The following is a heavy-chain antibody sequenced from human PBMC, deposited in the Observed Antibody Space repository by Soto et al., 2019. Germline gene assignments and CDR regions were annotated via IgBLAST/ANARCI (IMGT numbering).Heavy chain of an antibody. Sequence: GGSVRLSCAASGFTFSSYAMYWVRQAPGKGLEWVSAISGSGRSTYYADSVKGRFTISRDSSNDTLYLQMNSLRAEDTAVYYCAKWMTWSPALVFDIWCKGTMVTGSS. D-gene: IGHD2-2*03. V-gene: IGHV3-23*01. CDR2: ISGSGRST. J-gene: IGHJ3*02. CDR3: AKWMTWSPALVFDI. CDR1: GFTFSSYA.